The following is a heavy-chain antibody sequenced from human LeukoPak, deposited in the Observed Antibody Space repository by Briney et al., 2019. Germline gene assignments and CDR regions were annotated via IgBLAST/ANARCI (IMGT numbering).Heavy chain of an antibody. CDR3: AREYCSGGSCYNADY. CDR1: GYTFTTFG. J-gene: IGHJ4*02. CDR2: ISTYNGDT. D-gene: IGHD2-15*01. Sequence: ASVKVSCKASGYTFTTFGISWVRQAPGQGLEWMGWISTYNGDTHYAQKLQGRVTMTTDTSTSTAYMELRSLRSDDTAVYYCAREYCSGGSCYNADYWGRGTLVTVSS. V-gene: IGHV1-18*01.